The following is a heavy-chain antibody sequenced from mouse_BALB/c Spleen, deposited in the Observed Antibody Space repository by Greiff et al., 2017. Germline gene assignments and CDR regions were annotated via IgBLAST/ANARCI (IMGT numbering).Heavy chain of an antibody. CDR1: GFNIKDYY. V-gene: IGHV14-4*02. D-gene: IGHD1-1*01. J-gene: IGHJ4*01. CDR3: NGGITTVVAYYYAMDY. CDR2: IDPENGDT. Sequence: EVQLQQSGAELVRSGASVKLSCTASGFNIKDYYMHWVKQRPEQGLEWIGWIDPENGDTEYAPKFQGKATMTADTSSNTAYLQLSSLTSEDTAVYYCNGGITTVVAYYYAMDYWGQGTSVTVSS.